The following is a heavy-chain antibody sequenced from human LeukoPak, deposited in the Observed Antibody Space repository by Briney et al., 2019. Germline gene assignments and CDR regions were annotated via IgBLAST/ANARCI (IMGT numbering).Heavy chain of an antibody. Sequence: PGGSLRLSCAASGFTFSTYAMHWVRQAPGKGLEWVAVISYDGSYEYYADSVKGRFSISRDNSKNTLFLQMSSLRAEDTAVYYCASPYSRTHSYFDYWGQGTLVTVSS. V-gene: IGHV3-30*04. CDR2: ISYDGSYE. CDR1: GFTFSTYA. CDR3: ASPYSRTHSYFDY. D-gene: IGHD1-26*01. J-gene: IGHJ4*02.